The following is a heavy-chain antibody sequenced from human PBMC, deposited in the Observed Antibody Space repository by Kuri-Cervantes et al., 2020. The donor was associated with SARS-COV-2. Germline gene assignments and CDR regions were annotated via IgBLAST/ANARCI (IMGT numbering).Heavy chain of an antibody. CDR1: GFTFSSYA. J-gene: IGHJ6*02. Sequence: GESLKISCAASGFTFSSYAMSWVRQAPGKGLEWVSAISGSGGSTYYADSVKGRLTISRDNSKNTLYLQMNSLRAEDTAVYYCAKFQRGYQGMDVWGQGTTVTVSS. CDR3: AKFQRGYQGMDV. D-gene: IGHD5-18*01. V-gene: IGHV3-23*01. CDR2: ISGSGGST.